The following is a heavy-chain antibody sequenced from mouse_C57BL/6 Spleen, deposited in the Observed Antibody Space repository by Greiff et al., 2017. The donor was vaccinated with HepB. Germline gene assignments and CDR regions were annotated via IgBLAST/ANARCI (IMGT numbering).Heavy chain of an antibody. CDR2: IDPEDGET. V-gene: IGHV14-2*01. D-gene: IGHD1-1*01. CDR1: GFNIKDYY. J-gene: IGHJ1*03. Sequence: EVQLQQSGAELVKPGASVKLSCTASGFNIKDYYMHWVKQRTEQGLEWIGRIDPEDGETKYAPKLQGKATITADTSSNTAYLQLSSLTSEDTAVYYCARGGVTTVVSDWYFDVWGTGTTVTVSS. CDR3: ARGGVTTVVSDWYFDV.